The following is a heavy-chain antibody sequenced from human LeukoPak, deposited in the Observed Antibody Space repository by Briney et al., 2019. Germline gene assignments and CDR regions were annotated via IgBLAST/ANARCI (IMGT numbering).Heavy chain of an antibody. CDR1: GSTSSDYG. V-gene: IGHV3-33*01. CDR3: AREVLVYTAMVGFDP. J-gene: IGHJ5*02. Sequence: GGSLRLSCAASGSTSSDYGMHWVRQAPGKGLEWVAVIWYDGSNKYYADSVKGRFTISRDNSKNTLYMQMNSLRGEDAAVYYCAREVLVYTAMVGFDPWGQGTLVTVSS. CDR2: IWYDGSNK. D-gene: IGHD5-18*01.